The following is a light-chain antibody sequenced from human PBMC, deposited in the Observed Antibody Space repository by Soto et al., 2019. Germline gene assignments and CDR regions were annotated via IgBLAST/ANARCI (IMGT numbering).Light chain of an antibody. V-gene: IGLV1-47*02. CDR2: SNN. CDR3: AAWDNSLSAWV. J-gene: IGLJ3*02. CDR1: SSNIGTNY. Sequence: QSVLTQPTSASGTPGQGVTISCSGSSSNIGTNYVYWYQQLPGTAPKLLIYSNNQRPSGIPARFSGSKSGTSASLAISGLRSEDEADYYCAAWDNSLSAWVFGGGTKLTVL.